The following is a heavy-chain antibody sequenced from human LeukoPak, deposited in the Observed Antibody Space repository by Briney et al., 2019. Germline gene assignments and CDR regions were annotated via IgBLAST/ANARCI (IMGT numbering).Heavy chain of an antibody. Sequence: SVKVSCKASGGTFSSYAIRWVRQAPGEGLESMGRIIPIFGTGSYAQRLQGRVTITTDESTSTAYMELSSLRSEDTAVYYCVLEGNWNYIARLGITGFDPWGQGTLVTVSS. J-gene: IGHJ5*02. CDR2: IIPIFGTG. D-gene: IGHD1-7*01. V-gene: IGHV1-69*05. CDR3: VLEGNWNYIARLGITGFDP. CDR1: GGTFSSYA.